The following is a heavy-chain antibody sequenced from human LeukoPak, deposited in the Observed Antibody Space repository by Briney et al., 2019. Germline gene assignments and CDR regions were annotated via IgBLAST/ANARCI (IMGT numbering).Heavy chain of an antibody. Sequence: ASVKVSCKPSGYDFSIYTLNWVRQAPGQGLEWMGWINTNTGNPTYAQGFTGRFVFSLDTSVSTAYLQISSLKAEDTAVYYCARSGGSYYVGAFDIWGQGTMVTVSS. CDR2: INTNTGNP. D-gene: IGHD1-26*01. J-gene: IGHJ3*02. CDR3: ARSGGSYYVGAFDI. CDR1: GYDFSIYT. V-gene: IGHV7-4-1*02.